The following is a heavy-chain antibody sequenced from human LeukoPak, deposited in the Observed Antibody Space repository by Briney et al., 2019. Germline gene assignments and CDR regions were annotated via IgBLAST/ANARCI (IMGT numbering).Heavy chain of an antibody. V-gene: IGHV3-30*18. CDR2: ISYDGSNK. D-gene: IGHD2-15*01. J-gene: IGHJ4*02. Sequence: GRSLRLSCAASGFTFSSYGMHWVRQAPGKGLEWVAVISYDGSNKYYADSVKGRFSISRDNSKNTLYLQMNSLRAEDRAVYYCAKAWSVVVAFSTFDYWGQGTLVTVSS. CDR1: GFTFSSYG. CDR3: AKAWSVVVAFSTFDY.